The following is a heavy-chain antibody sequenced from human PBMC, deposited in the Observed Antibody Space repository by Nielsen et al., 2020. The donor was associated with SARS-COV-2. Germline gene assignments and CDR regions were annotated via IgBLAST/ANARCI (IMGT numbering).Heavy chain of an antibody. CDR2: ISYDGSNK. V-gene: IGHV3-30*04. J-gene: IGHJ6*02. Sequence: VRQMPGKGLEWVAVISYDGSNKYYADSVKGRFTISRDNSKNTLYLQMNSLRAEDTAVYYCARYCSSTSCYAGGKYYYYGMDVWGQGTTVTVSS. CDR3: ARYCSSTSCYAGGKYYYYGMDV. D-gene: IGHD2-2*01.